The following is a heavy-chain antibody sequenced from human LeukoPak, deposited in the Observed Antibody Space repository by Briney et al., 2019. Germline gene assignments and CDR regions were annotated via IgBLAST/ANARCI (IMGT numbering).Heavy chain of an antibody. V-gene: IGHV1-8*01. CDR3: ARTPPDYGIDY. CDR1: GYTFISYD. Sequence: ASVKVSCKASGYTFISYDINWVRQATGQGLEWMGWMSPNSGNTGYAQKFQGRITMTKSTSISTAYMELSDLESEDTAVYYCARTPPDYGIDYWGQGTLVAVSS. D-gene: IGHD4-17*01. J-gene: IGHJ4*02. CDR2: MSPNSGNT.